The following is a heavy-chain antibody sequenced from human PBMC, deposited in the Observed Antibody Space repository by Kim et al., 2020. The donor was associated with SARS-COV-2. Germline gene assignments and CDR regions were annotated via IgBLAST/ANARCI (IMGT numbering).Heavy chain of an antibody. Sequence: DSMKGRLTISRDNSKNPLYLQMNSQSAEETAVYYCGYCSSTSCYWSGMDVWGQGATVTVSS. CDR3: GYCSSTSCYWSGMDV. V-gene: IGHV3-30*03. D-gene: IGHD2-2*01. J-gene: IGHJ6*02.